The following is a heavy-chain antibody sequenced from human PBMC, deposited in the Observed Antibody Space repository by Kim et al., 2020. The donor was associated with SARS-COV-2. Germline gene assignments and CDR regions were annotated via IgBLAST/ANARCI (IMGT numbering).Heavy chain of an antibody. J-gene: IGHJ4*02. CDR1: GYSISSTYSINSDYF. V-gene: IGHV4-38-2*02. Sequence: SETLSLTCTVSGYSISSTYSINSDYFWGWIRQPPGKGLEWIATIHHNGSTYYNPSLKSRATISLDTSKNRFSLKLNSVTAADTAVYYCARDYGANFGEFYFDFWGQGTLVTVSS. D-gene: IGHD3-10*01. CDR3: ARDYGANFGEFYFDF. CDR2: IHHNGST.